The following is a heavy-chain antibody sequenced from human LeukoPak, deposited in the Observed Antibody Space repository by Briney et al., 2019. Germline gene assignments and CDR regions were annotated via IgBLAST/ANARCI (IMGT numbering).Heavy chain of an antibody. CDR2: IGASEGST. D-gene: IGHD1-26*01. V-gene: IGHV3-23*01. J-gene: IGHJ6*03. CDR1: GFTFSSYD. Sequence: GGSLRLSCAASGFTFSSYDVSWVRQVPGKGLEWVSAIGASEGSTYYADSVEGRFTISRDNSKNTLYLQMNSLRDEDTAVYYCARDPYSGSYGGYYYYYMDVWGKGTTVTISS. CDR3: ARDPYSGSYGGYYYYYMDV.